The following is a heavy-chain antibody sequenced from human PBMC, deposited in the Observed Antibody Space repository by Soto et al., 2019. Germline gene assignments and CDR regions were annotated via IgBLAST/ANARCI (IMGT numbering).Heavy chain of an antibody. CDR3: ARTVLDYGDYDYWYFDL. CDR2: IYTSGST. Sequence: SETLSLTCTVSGGSISSYYWSWIRQPAGKGLEWIGRIYTSGSTNYNPSLKSRVTMSVDTSKNQFSLKLSSVTAADTAVYYCARTVLDYGDYDYWYFDLWGRGTLVTVS. V-gene: IGHV4-4*07. D-gene: IGHD4-17*01. J-gene: IGHJ2*01. CDR1: GGSISSYY.